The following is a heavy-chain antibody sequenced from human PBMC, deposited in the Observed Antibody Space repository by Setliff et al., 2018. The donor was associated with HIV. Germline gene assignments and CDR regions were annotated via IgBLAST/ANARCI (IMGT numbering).Heavy chain of an antibody. CDR3: ARGLLDYDSSDYRFDH. J-gene: IGHJ4*02. CDR1: GYTFTDYY. V-gene: IGHV1-2*06. D-gene: IGHD3-22*01. CDR2: INPYSGGT. Sequence: ASVKVSCKASGYTFTDYYIHWVRQAPGQGLEWMGRINPYSGGTNYAERFHGSVTMTRGTSKSTAYMELTRLRSEDTAVYYCARGLLDYDSSDYRFDHWGQGTLVTVS.